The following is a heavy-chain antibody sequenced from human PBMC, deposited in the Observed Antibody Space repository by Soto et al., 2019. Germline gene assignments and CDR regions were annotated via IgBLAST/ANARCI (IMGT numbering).Heavy chain of an antibody. CDR3: ARKAANWGAGSRSNYFDY. J-gene: IGHJ4*02. V-gene: IGHV4-59*01. CDR2: IYYSGST. CDR1: GGSISSYY. D-gene: IGHD7-27*01. Sequence: SETLSLTCTVSGGSISSYYWSWIRQPQGKGLEWIGYIYYSGSTNYNPSLKSQVTISVDTSKNQFSLKLSSVTAADTAVYYCARKAANWGAGSRSNYFDYWGQGTLVTVSS.